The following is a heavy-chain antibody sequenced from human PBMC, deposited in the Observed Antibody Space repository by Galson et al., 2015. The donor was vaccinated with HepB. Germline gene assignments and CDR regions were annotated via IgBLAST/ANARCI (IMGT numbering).Heavy chain of an antibody. V-gene: IGHV3-30*01. CDR2: ISHDGTHT. CDR1: GFTFSSSA. CDR3: AKDRERSSAWYYGLDV. D-gene: IGHD6-19*01. Sequence: SLRLSYAASGFTFSSSAMHCVRQAPGNALDWVAVISHDGTHTYYADSVKGRFTISRDNSKNTLYLQMNSLRAEDTAVYYCAKDRERSSAWYYGLDVWGQGTTVTVSS. J-gene: IGHJ6*02.